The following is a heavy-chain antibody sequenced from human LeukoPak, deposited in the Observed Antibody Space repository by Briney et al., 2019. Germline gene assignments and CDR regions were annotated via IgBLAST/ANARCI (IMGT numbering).Heavy chain of an antibody. CDR1: GFTFSSYS. CDR2: ISSSSSTI. D-gene: IGHD3-10*01. Sequence: GGSLRLSCAASGFTFSSYSMNWVRQAPGKGLEWVSYISSSSSTIYYADSVKGRFTISRDNAKNSLYLQMNSLRAEDTAVYYCARDRRYGSGSYLMKFDYWGQGTLVTVSS. CDR3: ARDRRYGSGSYLMKFDY. V-gene: IGHV3-48*01. J-gene: IGHJ4*02.